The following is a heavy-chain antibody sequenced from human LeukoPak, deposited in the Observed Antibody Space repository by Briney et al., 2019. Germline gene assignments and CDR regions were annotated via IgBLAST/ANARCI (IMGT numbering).Heavy chain of an antibody. D-gene: IGHD1-26*01. J-gene: IGHJ4*02. CDR3: AGQGGSYPFDY. Sequence: SETLSLTCTVSGCSISSSSYYWGWIRPPPGKGLEWIGSIYYSGSTYYNPSHKSRVTMSVDTSKKLFSLRLSSVTAADTAVYYCAGQGGSYPFDYWGQGTLVTVSS. CDR1: GCSISSSSYY. V-gene: IGHV4-39*01. CDR2: IYYSGST.